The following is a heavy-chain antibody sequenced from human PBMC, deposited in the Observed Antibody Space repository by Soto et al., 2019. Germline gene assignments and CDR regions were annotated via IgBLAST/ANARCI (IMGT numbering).Heavy chain of an antibody. Sequence: GSLRLSCVASGFTFSDYNMNWVRQAPWKGLEWVSFISGRSNTIYYADSVKGRFTISRDNSKNTLYLQMNSLRAEDTAVYYCANVQSGWYAPFDNWGQGTRATVPT. V-gene: IGHV3-48*01. CDR2: ISGRSNTI. J-gene: IGHJ4*02. CDR1: GFTFSDYN. D-gene: IGHD6-19*01. CDR3: ANVQSGWYAPFDN.